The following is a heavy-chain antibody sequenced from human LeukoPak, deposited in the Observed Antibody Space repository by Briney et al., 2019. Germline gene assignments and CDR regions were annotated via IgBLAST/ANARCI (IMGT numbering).Heavy chain of an antibody. CDR2: ISGSGGST. Sequence: PGGALRLCCAASGFTLSSYAMRWGRQAPGKGLEWVSGISGSGGSTYYADSVKGRFTISRDNSKTTLYLHMNSLRAEDTAVYYCAKAGSGSGTYAFDIWGQGTMVTVSS. V-gene: IGHV3-23*01. D-gene: IGHD3-10*01. CDR3: AKAGSGSGTYAFDI. CDR1: GFTLSSYA. J-gene: IGHJ3*02.